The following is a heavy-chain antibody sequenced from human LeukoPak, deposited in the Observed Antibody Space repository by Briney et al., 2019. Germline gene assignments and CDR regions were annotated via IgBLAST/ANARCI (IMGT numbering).Heavy chain of an antibody. D-gene: IGHD6-19*01. J-gene: IGHJ6*03. CDR3: ARGSRIAVAASYYYYMDV. CDR2: IYYSGST. V-gene: IGHV4-59*12. Sequence: SETLSLTCTVSGGSISSYYWSWIRQPPGKGLEWIGYIYYSGSTNYNPSLKSRVTISVDTSKNQFSLKLSSVTAADTAVYYCARGSRIAVAASYYYYMDVWGKGTTVTVSS. CDR1: GGSISSYY.